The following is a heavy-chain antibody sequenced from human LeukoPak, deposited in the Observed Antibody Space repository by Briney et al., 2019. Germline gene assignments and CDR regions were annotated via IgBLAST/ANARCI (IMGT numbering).Heavy chain of an antibody. CDR3: ERLEVISTEDAFDI. Sequence: SVKVSCKASGGTFSSYAISWVRQAPGQGLEWMGGIIPIFGTANYAQKFQGRVTITADESTSTAYMELSSLRSEDTAVYYCERLEVISTEDAFDIWGQGTMVTVSS. D-gene: IGHD3-22*01. CDR1: GGTFSSYA. V-gene: IGHV1-69*13. CDR2: IIPIFGTA. J-gene: IGHJ3*02.